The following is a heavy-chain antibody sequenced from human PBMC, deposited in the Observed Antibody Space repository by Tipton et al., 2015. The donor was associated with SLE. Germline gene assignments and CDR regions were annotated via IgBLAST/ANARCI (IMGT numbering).Heavy chain of an antibody. CDR2: IYTSGST. CDR3: ARDLAYCSSTSCFDYFDY. CDR1: GGSISSGSYY. J-gene: IGHJ4*02. D-gene: IGHD2-2*01. V-gene: IGHV4-61*02. Sequence: LRLSCTVSGGSISSGSYYWSWIRQPAGKGLEWIGRIYTSGSTNYNPSLKSRVTISVDTSKNQFSLKLSSVTAADTVVYYCARDLAYCSSTSCFDYFDYWGQGTLVTVSS.